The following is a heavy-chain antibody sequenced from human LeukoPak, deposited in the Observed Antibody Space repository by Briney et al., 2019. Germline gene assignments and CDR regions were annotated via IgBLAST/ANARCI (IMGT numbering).Heavy chain of an antibody. J-gene: IGHJ5*02. CDR1: GYTFTDYY. V-gene: IGHV1-2*02. CDR3: TREARVGNWFDP. CDR2: INPDNGGT. Sequence: ASVKVSCKASGYTFTDYYIHWVRQAPGQGLEWMGWINPDNGGTNYAQKFQGRVTMTRDTSISTAYMDLSRLRSDDPAVFYCTREARVGNWFDPWGQGTQVTVSS. D-gene: IGHD2-15*01.